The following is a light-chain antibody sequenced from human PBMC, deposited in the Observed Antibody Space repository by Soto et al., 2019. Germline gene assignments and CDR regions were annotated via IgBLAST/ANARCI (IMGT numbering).Light chain of an antibody. V-gene: IGLV1-47*01. J-gene: IGLJ7*01. CDR3: AAWDDSLSVPA. Sequence: QPVLTQPPSASGTPGQRVTISCSGSSSNIGSNYVYWYQQLPGTAPKLLIYRNNQRPSGVPDRFSGSKSGTSASLAISGLRSEDEADYYCAAWDDSLSVPAFGGGTQLTVL. CDR2: RNN. CDR1: SSNIGSNY.